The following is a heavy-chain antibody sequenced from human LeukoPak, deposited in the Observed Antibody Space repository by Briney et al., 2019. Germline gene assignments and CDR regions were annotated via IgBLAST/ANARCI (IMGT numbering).Heavy chain of an antibody. CDR1: GGTFSSYA. J-gene: IGHJ4*02. Sequence: SVKVSCKASGGTFSSYAIGWVRQAPGQGLEWMGGIIPIFGTANYAQKFQGRVTITADESTSTAYMELSSLRSEDTAVYYCARAGDVSGSYFAVIGHFDYWGQGTLVTVSS. CDR3: ARAGDVSGSYFAVIGHFDY. CDR2: IIPIFGTA. V-gene: IGHV1-69*13. D-gene: IGHD1-26*01.